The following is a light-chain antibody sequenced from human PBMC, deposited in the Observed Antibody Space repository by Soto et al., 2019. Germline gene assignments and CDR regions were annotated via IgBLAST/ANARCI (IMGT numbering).Light chain of an antibody. CDR3: SSFVGSIYV. Sequence: QSVLTQPHSLSGSPGQSVTISCTGTSGDVAAYKYVSWYQQHPGKAPRLMIYDVSQRPSGVPDRFSGSKSGNTASLTISGLLAEDDADYYCSSFVGSIYVFGAGTKVTVL. CDR2: DVS. V-gene: IGLV2-11*01. J-gene: IGLJ1*01. CDR1: SGDVAAYKY.